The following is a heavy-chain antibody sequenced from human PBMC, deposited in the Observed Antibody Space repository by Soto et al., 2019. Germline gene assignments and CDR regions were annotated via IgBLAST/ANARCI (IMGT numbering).Heavy chain of an antibody. V-gene: IGHV1-69*01. CDR2: IIPIFGTA. J-gene: IGHJ4*02. Sequence: QVQLVQSGAEVKKPGSSVKVSCKASGGTFSSYAISWVRQAPGQGLEWMGGIIPIFGTANYAQKFQGRVTITADESTSTTYMELSSLRSEDTAVYYCAREYSSGWYPPGGYFDYWGQGTLVTVSS. CDR3: AREYSSGWYPPGGYFDY. D-gene: IGHD6-19*01. CDR1: GGTFSSYA.